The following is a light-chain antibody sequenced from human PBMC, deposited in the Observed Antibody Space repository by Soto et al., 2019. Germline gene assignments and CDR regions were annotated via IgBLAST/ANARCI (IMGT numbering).Light chain of an antibody. J-gene: IGLJ3*02. CDR1: SSDIGIYDF. CDR3: SAYAGTNDLGV. CDR2: EVS. Sequence: QSALTQPPSASGSPGQSVTISCTGTSSDIGIYDFVSWYQQHPGKAPKLLIYEVSKRPSGVPDRFSGSKSGTTASLTVSDLQTEDAADYYCSAYAGTNDLGVFGGGTKVTVL. V-gene: IGLV2-8*01.